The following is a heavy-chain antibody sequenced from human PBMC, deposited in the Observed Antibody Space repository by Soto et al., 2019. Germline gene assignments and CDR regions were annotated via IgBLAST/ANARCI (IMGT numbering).Heavy chain of an antibody. V-gene: IGHV3-15*01. CDR3: AKDRLAGGFDY. Sequence: GGSLRLSCAASGFTFSNAWMSWVRQAPGKGLEWVGRIKSKTDGGTTDYAAPVKGRFTISRDNSRNTVYLQMNSLRADDTAVYYCAKDRLAGGFDYWGQGTLVTVSS. D-gene: IGHD3-16*01. J-gene: IGHJ4*02. CDR1: GFTFSNAW. CDR2: IKSKTDGGTT.